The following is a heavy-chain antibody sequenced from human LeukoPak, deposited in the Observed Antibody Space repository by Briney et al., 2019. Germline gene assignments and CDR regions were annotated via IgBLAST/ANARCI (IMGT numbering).Heavy chain of an antibody. CDR1: GYTFTGYY. J-gene: IGHJ6*03. CDR3: ARDSGRAAAGPMDV. D-gene: IGHD6-13*01. CDR2: INPNSGGT. Sequence: ASVKVSCKASGYTFTGYYMHWVRQAPGQGLEWMGWINPNSGGTNYAQKFQGRVTMTRDTSISTAYMELRSLRSDDTAVYYCARDSGRAAAGPMDVWGKGTTVTVSS. V-gene: IGHV1-2*02.